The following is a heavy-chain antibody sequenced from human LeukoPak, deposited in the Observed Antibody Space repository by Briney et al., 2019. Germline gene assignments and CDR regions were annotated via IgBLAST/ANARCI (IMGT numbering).Heavy chain of an antibody. D-gene: IGHD2-8*01. CDR1: GGSLSTYC. CDR2: ICTTGST. J-gene: IGHJ4*02. V-gene: IGHV4-4*07. Sequence: PSETLSLTCTVSGGSLSTYCWAWVRQPARKRLEWIGRICTTGSTNQNPSLTSRVTMSVDSSKNQFSLILTSLTAADTAIYYCAREGSVNGYPPRLDYWGQGTLVTVSS. CDR3: AREGSVNGYPPRLDY.